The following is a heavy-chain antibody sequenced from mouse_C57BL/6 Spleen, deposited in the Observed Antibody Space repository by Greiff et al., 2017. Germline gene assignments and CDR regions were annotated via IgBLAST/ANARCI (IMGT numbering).Heavy chain of an antibody. V-gene: IGHV1-62-2*01. CDR1: GYTFTEYT. D-gene: IGHD4-1*01. CDR3: ARHEDPNWSYWYFDV. CDR2: FYPGSGSI. Sequence: VKLVESGAELVKPGASVKLSCKASGYTFTEYTIHWVKQRSGQGLEWIGWFYPGSGSIKYNEKFKDKATLTADKSSSTVYMELSRLTSEDSAVYFCARHEDPNWSYWYFDVWGTGTTVTVSS. J-gene: IGHJ1*03.